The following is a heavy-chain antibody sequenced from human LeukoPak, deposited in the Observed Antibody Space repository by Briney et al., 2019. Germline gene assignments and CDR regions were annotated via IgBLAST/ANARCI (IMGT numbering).Heavy chain of an antibody. CDR1: GYTFTGYY. CDR3: ARVRAAAGLPYYFDY. V-gene: IGHV1-2*06. Sequence: ASVKVSCKASGYTFTGYYMHWVRQAPGQWLEWMGRINPNSGGTNYAQKFQGRVTMTRDTSISTAYMELSRLRSDDTAVYYCARVRAAAGLPYYFDYWGQGTLVTVSS. CDR2: INPNSGGT. J-gene: IGHJ4*02. D-gene: IGHD6-13*01.